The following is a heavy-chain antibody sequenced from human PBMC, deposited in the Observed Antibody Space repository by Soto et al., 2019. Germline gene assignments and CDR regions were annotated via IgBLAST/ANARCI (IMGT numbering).Heavy chain of an antibody. Sequence: VQLLESGGGLVQPGGSLRLSCAASGFTFSNYAMTWVRQAPEKGLEWVSTISGSGDNTYYADSVRGRFTISRDNSKNTLYLQMNSLRADDTAVYYCAKRPLAARHTDYWGQGTLVSVSS. CDR3: AKRPLAARHTDY. D-gene: IGHD6-6*01. CDR1: GFTFSNYA. CDR2: ISGSGDNT. V-gene: IGHV3-23*01. J-gene: IGHJ4*02.